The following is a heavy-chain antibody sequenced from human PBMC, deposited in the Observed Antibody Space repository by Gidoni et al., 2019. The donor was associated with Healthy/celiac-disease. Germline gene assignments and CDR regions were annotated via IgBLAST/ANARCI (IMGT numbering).Heavy chain of an antibody. CDR3: TGTTVTTTGY. V-gene: IGHV3-73*01. D-gene: IGHD4-17*01. CDR1: GFTFSGSA. J-gene: IGHJ4*02. Sequence: GLVQPGGSLKLSCAASGFTFSGSAMHWVRQASGKGLEWVGRIRSKANSYATAYAASVKGRFTISRDDSKNTAYLQMNSLKTEDTAVYYCTGTTVTTTGYWGQGTLVTVSS. CDR2: IRSKANSYAT.